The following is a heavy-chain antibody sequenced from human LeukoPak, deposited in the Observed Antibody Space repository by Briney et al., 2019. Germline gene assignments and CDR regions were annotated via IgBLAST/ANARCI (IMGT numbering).Heavy chain of an antibody. D-gene: IGHD3-10*01. Sequence: SETLSLTCTVSGGSISSSYYYWGWIRQPPGKGLEWIGSIYYSGSPYYNPSLKSRVTISVDTSKNQFSLKLSSVTAADTAVYYCARDPPTWPHPGEIDYWGQGTLVTVSS. CDR3: ARDPPTWPHPGEIDY. J-gene: IGHJ4*02. CDR1: GGSISSSYYY. V-gene: IGHV4-39*07. CDR2: IYYSGSP.